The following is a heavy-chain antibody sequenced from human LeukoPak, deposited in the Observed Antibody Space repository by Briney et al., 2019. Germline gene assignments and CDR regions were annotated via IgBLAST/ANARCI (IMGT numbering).Heavy chain of an antibody. V-gene: IGHV3-21*01. CDR1: GFTFSRYS. Sequence: GGSLRLSCAASGFTFSRYSMNWVRQAPGKGLEWVSFISTSSSYIHYADSIKGRFTIFRDNARNSLYLQMNSLRAEDTAVYYCARTSDTSGRLYWYFDLWGRGTLVTVSS. D-gene: IGHD3-22*01. CDR2: ISTSSSYI. CDR3: ARTSDTSGRLYWYFDL. J-gene: IGHJ2*01.